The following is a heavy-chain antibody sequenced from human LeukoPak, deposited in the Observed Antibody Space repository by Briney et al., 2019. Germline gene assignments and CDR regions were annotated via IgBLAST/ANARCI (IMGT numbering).Heavy chain of an antibody. V-gene: IGHV3-23*01. CDR1: GFTISSYA. D-gene: IGHD3-22*01. CDR3: AKVPPDSSGAYYFDY. CDR2: ISGSGGST. Sequence: PGGSLRLSCAASGFTISSYAMSWVRQAPGKGLEWVSAISGSGGSTYYADSVKGRFTISRDNSKNTLYLQMNSLRAEDTAVYYCAKVPPDSSGAYYFDYWGQGTLVTVSS. J-gene: IGHJ4*02.